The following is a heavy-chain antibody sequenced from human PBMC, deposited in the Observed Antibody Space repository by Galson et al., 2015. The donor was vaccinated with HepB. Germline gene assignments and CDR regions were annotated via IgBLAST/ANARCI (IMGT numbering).Heavy chain of an antibody. V-gene: IGHV1-46*01. CDR1: GYILTRYH. CDR3: ARDSGWSGYNSARLYYMDV. CDR2: INPSVGST. J-gene: IGHJ6*03. D-gene: IGHD3-3*01. Sequence: SVKVSCKASGYILTRYHMHWVRQAPGQGLEWMGMINPSVGSTTYAQKFQGRVTMTRDTSTSTVYMELSSLRSEDTAVFYCARDSGWSGYNSARLYYMDVWGKGTTVTVSS.